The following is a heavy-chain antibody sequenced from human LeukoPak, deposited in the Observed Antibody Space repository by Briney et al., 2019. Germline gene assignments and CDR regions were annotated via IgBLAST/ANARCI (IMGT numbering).Heavy chain of an antibody. D-gene: IGHD6-13*01. V-gene: IGHV1-46*01. CDR3: ASSGAAAGQRDY. CDR2: INPSGGST. CDR1: GYTFTSYY. Sequence: ASVKVSCKASGYTFTSYYRHWVRQAPGQGLEWMGIINPSGGSTSYAQKFQGRVTMTRDKSTSTVYMELSSLRSEDTAVYYCASSGAAAGQRDYWGQGTLVTVSS. J-gene: IGHJ4*02.